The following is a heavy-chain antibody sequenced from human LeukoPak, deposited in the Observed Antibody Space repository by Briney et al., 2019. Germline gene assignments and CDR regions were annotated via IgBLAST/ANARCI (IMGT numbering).Heavy chain of an antibody. Sequence: NPSETLSLTCTVSGGSISSSSYYWGWIRQPPGKGLEWIGYIYYSGSTYYNPSLKSRVTISVDTSKNQFSLKLNSVTAADTAVYYCARESFSSGYWSTYYYYGMDVWGQGTTVTVSS. CDR1: GGSISSSSYY. V-gene: IGHV4-30-4*08. D-gene: IGHD3-22*01. CDR3: ARESFSSGYWSTYYYYGMDV. J-gene: IGHJ6*02. CDR2: IYYSGST.